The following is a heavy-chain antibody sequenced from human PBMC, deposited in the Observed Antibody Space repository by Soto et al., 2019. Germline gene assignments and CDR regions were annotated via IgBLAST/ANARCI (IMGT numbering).Heavy chain of an antibody. V-gene: IGHV1-69*01. Sequence: QVQLVQSGAEVKEPGSSVKVSCKATGDLFNNYAFNWVRQAPGQGLEWMGRISPLFSTTNYAQKFQGRLTIGADELTTIAYLEVRNLESEDTAVDYCAASSTVAAAGYFDFWGQGTLVTVSP. CDR2: ISPLFSTT. D-gene: IGHD6-13*01. CDR1: GDLFNNYA. J-gene: IGHJ4*02. CDR3: AASSTVAAAGYFDF.